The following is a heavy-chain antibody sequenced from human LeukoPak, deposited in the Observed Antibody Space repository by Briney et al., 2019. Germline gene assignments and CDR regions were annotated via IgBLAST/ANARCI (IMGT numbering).Heavy chain of an antibody. D-gene: IGHD6-13*01. Sequence: GGSLRLSCAASGFTFSSYAMSWVRQAPGKGLEWVSAISGSGGSTYYADSVKGRFTISRGNSKNTLYLQMNSLRAEDTAVYYCARSYSSSWYEGDYWGQGTLVTVSS. V-gene: IGHV3-23*01. CDR1: GFTFSSYA. J-gene: IGHJ4*02. CDR3: ARSYSSSWYEGDY. CDR2: ISGSGGST.